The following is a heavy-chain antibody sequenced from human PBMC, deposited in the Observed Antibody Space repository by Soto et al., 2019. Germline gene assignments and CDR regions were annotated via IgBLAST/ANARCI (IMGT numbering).Heavy chain of an antibody. Sequence: EVQLVESGGRLVQPGGSLRLSCAASGFTFNTYSMNWVRQAPGKGLEWIAYISRDSRTVYYEDSVRGRFTISRDNDKESLLLEMHSLRAEDTAVYYCARASRPYVASYGLDVWGQGTTVIVSS. CDR3: ARASRPYVASYGLDV. D-gene: IGHD2-15*01. V-gene: IGHV3-48*01. CDR2: ISRDSRTV. CDR1: GFTFNTYS. J-gene: IGHJ6*02.